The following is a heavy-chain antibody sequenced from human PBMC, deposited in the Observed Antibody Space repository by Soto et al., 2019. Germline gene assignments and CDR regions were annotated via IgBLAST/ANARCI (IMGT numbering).Heavy chain of an antibody. V-gene: IGHV4-59*01. CDR3: ARDGRDTWNVVLPTGYYGMDI. CDR2: IYYSGST. Sequence: SETLSLTCTVFGGSISSYYWSWIRQQPGKGLEWIGYIYYSGSTNYNPSLKSRVTISVDTSKNQFSLKLSSVTAADTAVYYCARDGRDTWNVVLPTGYYGMDIWGQGTTVTVSS. CDR1: GGSISSYY. J-gene: IGHJ6*02. D-gene: IGHD1-20*01.